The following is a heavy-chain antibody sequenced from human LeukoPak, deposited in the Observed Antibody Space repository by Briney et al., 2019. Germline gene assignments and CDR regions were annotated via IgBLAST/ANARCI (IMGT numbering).Heavy chain of an antibody. CDR2: IIPIFGTA. D-gene: IGHD3/OR15-3a*01. Sequence: SVKVSCKASGGTFSSYAISWVRQAPGQGLEWMGRIIPIFGTANYAQKLQGRVTITTDESTSTAYMELSSLRSEDTAVYYCARVGLKDYYYYMDVWGKGTTVTVSS. J-gene: IGHJ6*03. CDR3: ARVGLKDYYYYMDV. V-gene: IGHV1-69*05. CDR1: GGTFSSYA.